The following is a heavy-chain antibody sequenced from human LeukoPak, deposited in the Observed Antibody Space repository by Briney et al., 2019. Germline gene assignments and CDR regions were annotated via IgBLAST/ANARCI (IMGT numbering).Heavy chain of an antibody. CDR1: GFTFSSYG. Sequence: PGGSLRLSCAASGFTFSSYGMHWVRQAPGKGLEWVAVISYDGSNKYYADSVKGRFTISRDNSKNTLYLQMNSLRAEDTAVYYCGYYDSSDRLLGDYWGQGTLVTVSS. CDR2: ISYDGSNK. D-gene: IGHD3-22*01. CDR3: GYYDSSDRLLGDY. J-gene: IGHJ4*02. V-gene: IGHV3-30*03.